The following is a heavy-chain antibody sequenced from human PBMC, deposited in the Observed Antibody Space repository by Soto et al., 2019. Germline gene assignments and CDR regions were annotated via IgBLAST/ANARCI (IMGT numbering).Heavy chain of an antibody. CDR3: ARARLLWFGELSPDDAFDI. Sequence: ASVKVSCKASGYTFTSYGISWVRQAPGQGLEWMGWISAYNGNTNYAQKLQGRVTRTTDTSTSTAYMELRSLRSDDTAVYYCARARLLWFGELSPDDAFDIWGQGTMVTVSS. CDR1: GYTFTSYG. D-gene: IGHD3-10*01. J-gene: IGHJ3*02. V-gene: IGHV1-18*01. CDR2: ISAYNGNT.